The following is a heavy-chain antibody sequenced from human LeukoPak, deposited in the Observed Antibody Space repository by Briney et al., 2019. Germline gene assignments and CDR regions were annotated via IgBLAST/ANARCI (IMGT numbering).Heavy chain of an antibody. CDR3: AKYCGGDCYGMDV. V-gene: IGHV3-7*01. J-gene: IGHJ6*02. Sequence: PGGSLRLSCAASGFTFSSYWMTWVRQAPGKGLEWVANIKQDGSEKDYVGSVKGRFTISRDNAKNSLYLQMNSLRAEDTAVYYCAKYCGGDCYGMDVWGQGTTVTVSS. CDR1: GFTFSSYW. CDR2: IKQDGSEK. D-gene: IGHD2-21*01.